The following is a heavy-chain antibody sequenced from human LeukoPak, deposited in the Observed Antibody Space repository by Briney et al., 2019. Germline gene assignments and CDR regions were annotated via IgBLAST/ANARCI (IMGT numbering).Heavy chain of an antibody. V-gene: IGHV3-74*01. Sequence: PGGSLRLSCAASGFTFRSYWMHWVRQAPGKGLVWVSHINTDGTTTSYADSVKGRFTISRDNAKNTLYLQMNSLRAEDTALYYCAKDVKYGDYYYGMDVWGQGTTVTVSS. CDR2: INTDGTTT. J-gene: IGHJ6*02. CDR1: GFTFRSYW. D-gene: IGHD4-17*01. CDR3: AKDVKYGDYYYGMDV.